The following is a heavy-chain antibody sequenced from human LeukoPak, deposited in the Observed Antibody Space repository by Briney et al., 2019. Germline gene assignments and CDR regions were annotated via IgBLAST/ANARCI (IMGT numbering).Heavy chain of an antibody. J-gene: IGHJ6*03. D-gene: IGHD2-15*01. CDR3: ARGDCSGGSCYPEYYYYYYMDV. Sequence: GASVKVSCKASGYTFTSYDITWVRQATGQGLEWMGWMNPNSGNTGYAQKFQGRVTMTRNTSISTAYMELSSLRSEDTAVYYCARGDCSGGSCYPEYYYYYYMDVWGKGTTVTVSS. V-gene: IGHV1-8*01. CDR2: MNPNSGNT. CDR1: GYTFTSYD.